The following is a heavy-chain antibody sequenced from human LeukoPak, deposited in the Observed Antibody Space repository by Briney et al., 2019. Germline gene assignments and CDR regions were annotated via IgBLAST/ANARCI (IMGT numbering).Heavy chain of an antibody. CDR2: ISSSSSYI. D-gene: IGHD1-26*01. Sequence: GGSLRLSCAASGFTFSSYSMNWVRQALGKGLEWVSSISSSSSYIYYADSVKGRFTISRDNAKNSLYLQMNSLRAEDTAVYYCARDLPVVGAPGFDYWGQGTLVTVSS. CDR3: ARDLPVVGAPGFDY. J-gene: IGHJ4*02. V-gene: IGHV3-21*01. CDR1: GFTFSSYS.